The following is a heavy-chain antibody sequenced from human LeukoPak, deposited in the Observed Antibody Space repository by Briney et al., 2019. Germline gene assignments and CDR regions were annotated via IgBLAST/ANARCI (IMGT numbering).Heavy chain of an antibody. CDR2: IYTGGNT. V-gene: IGHV3-53*01. J-gene: IGHJ4*02. CDR3: ARVDGYNLVDYFDY. D-gene: IGHD5-24*01. Sequence: TGGSLRLSCAASGFTVDSNYLSWVRQAPGKELEWVSTIYTGGNTYYAASVKGRFTISRDFSKNTVFLHMNSLRAEDTAMYYCARVDGYNLVDYFDYWGQGTLLTVSS. CDR1: GFTVDSNY.